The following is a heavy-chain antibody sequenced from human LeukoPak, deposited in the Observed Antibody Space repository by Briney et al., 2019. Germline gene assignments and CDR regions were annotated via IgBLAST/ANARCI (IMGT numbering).Heavy chain of an antibody. V-gene: IGHV5-51*01. Sequence: GESLKISCKASGYTFTNYWIAWVRQMPGKGLEWMGVIYPGDSDTRYSPSFQGQITMSVDKSISTAFLQWSSLKASDTAMYYCARTPLAVTGTWLDYWGQGALITVSS. CDR2: IYPGDSDT. CDR1: GYTFTNYW. J-gene: IGHJ4*02. D-gene: IGHD6-19*01. CDR3: ARTPLAVTGTWLDY.